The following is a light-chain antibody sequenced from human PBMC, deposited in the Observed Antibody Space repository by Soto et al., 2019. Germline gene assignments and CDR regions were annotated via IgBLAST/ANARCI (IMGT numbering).Light chain of an antibody. CDR2: GAS. J-gene: IGKJ1*01. Sequence: DIQMTQSPSSLSASVGDRVTITCRASQTISIFLNWYQQKPGKAPNLLIYGASTLQSGVPSRFSGGGSGTDFTLTISRRQPEDFATYYCQRSYGSPPWTFGQGTKV. V-gene: IGKV1-39*01. CDR1: QTISIF. CDR3: QRSYGSPPWT.